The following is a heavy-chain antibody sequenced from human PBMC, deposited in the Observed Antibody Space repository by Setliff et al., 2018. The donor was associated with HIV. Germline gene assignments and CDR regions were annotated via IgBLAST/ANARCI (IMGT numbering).Heavy chain of an antibody. D-gene: IGHD4-17*01. CDR3: ARGAGLYGDYHVY. J-gene: IGHJ4*02. Sequence: LSLTCTVSGGSISSPGYYWSWIRQHPGKGLEWIGYFYYTGSDYYNPSLKSRVTISVDTSKNQFSLKLGSVTAADTAVYYCARGAGLYGDYHVYWGQGTLVTVSS. CDR2: FYYTGSD. V-gene: IGHV4-31*03. CDR1: GGSISSPGYY.